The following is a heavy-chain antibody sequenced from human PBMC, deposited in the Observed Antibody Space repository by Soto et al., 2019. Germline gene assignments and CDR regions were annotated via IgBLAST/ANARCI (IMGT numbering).Heavy chain of an antibody. D-gene: IGHD2-15*01. Sequence: QVQLVQSGAEVKKPGSSVKVSCKASGGTFSSYAISWVRQAPGQGLEWMGGIIPIFGTANYAQKFQGRVTITADESTSTDYMELSSLRSEDTAVYYCASSVVVAAKGYYYGMDVWGQGTTVTVSS. J-gene: IGHJ6*02. CDR1: GGTFSSYA. CDR3: ASSVVVAAKGYYYGMDV. CDR2: IIPIFGTA. V-gene: IGHV1-69*01.